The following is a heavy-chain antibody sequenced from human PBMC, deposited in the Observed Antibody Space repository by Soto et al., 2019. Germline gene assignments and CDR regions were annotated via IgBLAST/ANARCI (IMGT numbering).Heavy chain of an antibody. Sequence: GGSLRLSCAASGFTVSSNYMSWVRQAPGRGLEWVSVIYSGGSTYYADSVKGRFTISRHNSKNTLYLQMNSLRAEDTAVYYCARAALLYYGSGSYYGGDAFDMWGQGTMVTVSS. J-gene: IGHJ3*02. D-gene: IGHD3-10*01. V-gene: IGHV3-53*04. CDR1: GFTVSSNY. CDR3: ARAALLYYGSGSYYGGDAFDM. CDR2: IYSGGST.